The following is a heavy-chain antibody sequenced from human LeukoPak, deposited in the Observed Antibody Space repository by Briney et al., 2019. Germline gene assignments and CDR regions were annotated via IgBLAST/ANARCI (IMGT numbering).Heavy chain of an antibody. CDR1: GFTFSSYN. D-gene: IGHD3-3*01. CDR2: ISSSSNYI. Sequence: GGSLRLSCAASGFTFSSYNMNWVRQAPGKGLEWVSSISSSSNYIYYADSVKARFTISRDDSQNTVSLQLNNLRIEDTALYYCAKTSLSDPSGHYYYMDVWGKGTTVTVSS. J-gene: IGHJ6*03. V-gene: IGHV3-21*01. CDR3: AKTSLSDPSGHYYYMDV.